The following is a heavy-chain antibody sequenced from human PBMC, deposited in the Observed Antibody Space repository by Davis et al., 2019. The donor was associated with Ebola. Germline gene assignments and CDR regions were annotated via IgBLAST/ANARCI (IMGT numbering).Heavy chain of an antibody. J-gene: IGHJ4*02. Sequence: GGSLRLSCAASGFSFSSYTMNWVRQAPGKWLEWVSSISSSGNYIYQTDSLKGRFIISRDNAKNSLYLQMNGLRAEDTAVYYCARSEPPDYWGQGTLVIVSS. V-gene: IGHV3-21*01. CDR2: ISSSGNYI. CDR3: ARSEPPDY. CDR1: GFSFSSYT. D-gene: IGHD1-14*01.